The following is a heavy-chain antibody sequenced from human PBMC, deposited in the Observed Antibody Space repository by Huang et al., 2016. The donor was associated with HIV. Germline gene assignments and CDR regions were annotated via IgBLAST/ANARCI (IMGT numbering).Heavy chain of an antibody. CDR3: ARARGYYYGSGGYYSRYYFDY. J-gene: IGHJ4*02. D-gene: IGHD3-22*01. CDR2: MNPNSGNT. Sequence: QVQLVQSGAEVKKPGASVRVSCRSSGYTFTHYDINWVRQATGQGLEWMVWMNPNSGNTGFAQKFQGRVTIIMNTSISTAYMELSSLRSEDTAVYYCARARGYYYGSGGYYSRYYFDYWGQGTLVTVSS. CDR1: GYTFTHYD. V-gene: IGHV1-8*03.